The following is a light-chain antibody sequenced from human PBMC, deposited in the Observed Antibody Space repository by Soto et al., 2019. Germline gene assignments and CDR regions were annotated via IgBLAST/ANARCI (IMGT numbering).Light chain of an antibody. CDR1: QSISSN. CDR2: DAS. J-gene: IGKJ1*01. Sequence: EIVMTQSPATLSVSPGESATLSYRASQSISSNVAWYQQRPGQAPRLLIYDASTRATGIPARFTGSGSGTEFALTISSLQSEDFAVYYCQRKWTFGQGTKVEFK. V-gene: IGKV3-15*01. CDR3: QRKWT.